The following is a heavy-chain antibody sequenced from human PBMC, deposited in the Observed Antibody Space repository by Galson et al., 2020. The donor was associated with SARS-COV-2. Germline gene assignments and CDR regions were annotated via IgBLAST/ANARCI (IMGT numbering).Heavy chain of an antibody. V-gene: IGHV3-33*01. CDR3: ASSIIVAGGIDY. J-gene: IGHJ4*02. CDR2: IWSDGNHK. D-gene: IGHD6-19*01. CDR1: GFTSSTYA. Sequence: GGSLRLSCAASGFTSSTYAMHWVRQAPGKGLEWVAVIWSDGNHKYYGDSVKDRFTISRDNSKNTVNLQMNSLRAEDTAVYYCASSIIVAGGIDYWGQGTLVTVSS.